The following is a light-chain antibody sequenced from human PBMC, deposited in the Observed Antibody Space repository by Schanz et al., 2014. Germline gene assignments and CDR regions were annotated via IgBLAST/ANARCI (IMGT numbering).Light chain of an antibody. J-gene: IGLJ2*01. CDR2: DVS. CDR1: SSDVGGYNY. Sequence: QSALTQPRSVSGSPGQSVTISCTGTSSDVGGYNYVSWYQQYPGKAPKLMIYDVSNRPSGVSNRFSGSKSGNTASLTISGLQAEDEADYYCSSYAGTSLIFGGGTKLTVL. V-gene: IGLV2-11*01. CDR3: SSYAGTSLI.